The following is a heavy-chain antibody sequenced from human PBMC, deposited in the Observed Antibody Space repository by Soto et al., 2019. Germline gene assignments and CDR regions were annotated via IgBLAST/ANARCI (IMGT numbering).Heavy chain of an antibody. Sequence: QVQLVESGGGVVQPGKSLRLSCAGSGFTFSSYGMDWVRQAPGKGLEWVAVISYDGSNKYYADSVKGRFTISRYNSKNTLYLQMSSLRADDTAVYYCAKDRMGAGVRGYFDYWGQGTLVTVSS. D-gene: IGHD3-10*01. V-gene: IGHV3-30*18. CDR3: AKDRMGAGVRGYFDY. CDR1: GFTFSSYG. J-gene: IGHJ4*02. CDR2: ISYDGSNK.